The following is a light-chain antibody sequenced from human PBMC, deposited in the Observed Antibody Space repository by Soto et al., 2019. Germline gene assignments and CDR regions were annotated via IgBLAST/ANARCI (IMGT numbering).Light chain of an antibody. CDR2: EDN. V-gene: IGLV6-57*01. CDR3: QSYDATKQL. J-gene: IGLJ3*02. Sequence: NFMLTQPHSVSESPGKTVIISCTRSSGSIASNYVQWYQQRPGSSPTTVIYEDNQRPSGVPDRFSGSIDSSSNSASLTISGLETEYEADYYCQSYDATKQLFGGGTKLTVL. CDR1: SGSIASNY.